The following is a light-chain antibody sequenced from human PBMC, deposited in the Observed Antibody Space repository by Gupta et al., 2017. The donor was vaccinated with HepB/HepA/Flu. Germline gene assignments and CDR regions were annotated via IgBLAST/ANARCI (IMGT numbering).Light chain of an antibody. CDR1: SSDVGDYDY. CDR2: EVN. CDR3: SSYAGSNNLV. V-gene: IGLV2-8*01. Sequence: QSALTQPPSASGAPGQSVTIPCTGTSSDVGDYDYVSWYQQHPGKAPKLMIFEVNKRPSGVPDRFSGSKSGNTASLTVSGLQADDEADYFCSSYAGSNNLVFGGGTKLTVL. J-gene: IGLJ2*01.